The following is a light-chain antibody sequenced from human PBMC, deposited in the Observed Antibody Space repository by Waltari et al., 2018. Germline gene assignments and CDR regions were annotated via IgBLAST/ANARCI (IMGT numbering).Light chain of an antibody. V-gene: IGLV1-47*01. CDR2: RNN. CDR3: AAWDASLSAWL. CDR1: SSNIGSNY. Sequence: QSVLTQPPSASGTPGQRVTISCSGSSSNIGSNYVYWYQHLPGTAPKLLIYRNNPRPSGVPGRFSGSKSDTSASPAISGLRSEDEADYYCAAWDASLSAWLFGGGTKVTGL. J-gene: IGLJ3*02.